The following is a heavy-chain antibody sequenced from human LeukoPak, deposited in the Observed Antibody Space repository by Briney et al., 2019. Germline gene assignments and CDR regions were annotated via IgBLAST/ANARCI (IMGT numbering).Heavy chain of an antibody. D-gene: IGHD3-22*01. CDR1: GFTFSSYG. J-gene: IGHJ2*01. V-gene: IGHV3-30*02. CDR3: AKDSSQPSTLYYYDSSGAWYFDL. CDR2: IRYDGSNK. Sequence: GGSLILSCAASGFTFSSYGMHWVRQAPGKGLEWVAFIRYDGSNKYYADSVKGRFTISRDNSKNTPYLQMNSLRAEDAAVYYCAKDSSQPSTLYYYDSSGAWYFDLWGRGTLVTVSS.